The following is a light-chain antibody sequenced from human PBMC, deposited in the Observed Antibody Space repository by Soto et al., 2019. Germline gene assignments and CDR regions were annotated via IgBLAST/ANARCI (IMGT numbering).Light chain of an antibody. CDR2: EVS. J-gene: IGLJ2*01. CDR3: SSYAGSNNFVV. V-gene: IGLV2-8*01. CDR1: SSDVGDYNY. Sequence: QSALTQPPSASGSPGQSVTISCTGTSSDVGDYNYVSWYQHHPGKAPKLMIYEVSKRPSGVPDRFSGSKSGNTASLTVSGLQADDEADYCCSSYAGSNNFVVFGGGTKLSVL.